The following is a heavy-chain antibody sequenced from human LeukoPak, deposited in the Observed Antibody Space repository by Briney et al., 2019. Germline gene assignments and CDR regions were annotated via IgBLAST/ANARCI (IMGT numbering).Heavy chain of an antibody. D-gene: IGHD2-15*01. CDR1: GGSFSGYY. CDR2: INHSGST. V-gene: IGHV4-34*01. J-gene: IGHJ6*04. CDR3: ARGGRNIVVVVAATRCGMDV. Sequence: SETLSLTCAVYGGSFSGYYWSWIRQPPGKGLEWIGEINHSGSTNYNPSLKSRVNISVDTSKNQFSLKLSSVTAADTAVYYCARGGRNIVVVVAATRCGMDVWGKGTTVTVSS.